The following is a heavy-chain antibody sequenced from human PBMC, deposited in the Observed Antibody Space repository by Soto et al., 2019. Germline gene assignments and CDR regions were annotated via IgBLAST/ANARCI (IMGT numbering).Heavy chain of an antibody. J-gene: IGHJ4*02. CDR2: IIPIFGTA. CDR1: GGTFSSYA. D-gene: IGHD3-16*01. CDR3: AREGVPQYYFDY. V-gene: IGHV1-69*13. Sequence: SVKVSCKASGGTFSSYAISWVRQAPGQGLEWMGGIIPIFGTANYAQKFQGRVTITADESTSTAYMELSSLRSEDTAVYYCAREGVPQYYFDYWGQGTLVTVSS.